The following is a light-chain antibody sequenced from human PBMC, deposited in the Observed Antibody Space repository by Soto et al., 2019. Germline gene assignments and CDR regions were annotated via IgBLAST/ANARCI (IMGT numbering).Light chain of an antibody. J-gene: IGKJ1*01. V-gene: IGKV3-20*01. CDR2: GAS. CDR1: ESIRSNY. Sequence: ETVLTQSPGTLSLSPGERATLSCRASESIRSNYLAWYRQTPGQAPRLLIFGASKRASGIADRFSGSGSEKDFNLIISRLKPEDFALYYCQQYGSSPWTFGQGTKVEIK. CDR3: QQYGSSPWT.